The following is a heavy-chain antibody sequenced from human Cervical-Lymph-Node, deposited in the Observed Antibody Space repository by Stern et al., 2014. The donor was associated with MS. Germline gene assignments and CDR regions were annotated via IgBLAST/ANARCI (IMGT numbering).Heavy chain of an antibody. CDR3: ARAAYSTSSYNY. V-gene: IGHV1-69*01. Sequence: QVQLVQSGAEVKKPGSSVKVSCKASGGTFNTNVISWVRQAPGQGLEWMGGIIPIFGTALYAQKFQGRVTITANESPPPVYMELRSLRSEDTAVYYCARAAYSTSSYNYWGQGTLVIVSS. CDR1: GGTFNTNV. D-gene: IGHD6-6*01. CDR2: IIPIFGTA. J-gene: IGHJ4*02.